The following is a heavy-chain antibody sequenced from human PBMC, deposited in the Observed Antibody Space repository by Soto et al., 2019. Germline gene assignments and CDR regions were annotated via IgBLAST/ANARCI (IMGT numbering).Heavy chain of an antibody. J-gene: IGHJ4*02. Sequence: GGSLRLSCVASGFSLSSHAVSWVRQTPEKGLEWVSSISDSGATSSYADFVKGRFTVSRDNSRNTLYLQMNSLRAEDTAIYYCAKDQSNSNPLYYFDFWGPGTLVTVSS. CDR3: AKDQSNSNPLYYFDF. D-gene: IGHD3-22*01. CDR2: ISDSGATS. CDR1: GFSLSSHA. V-gene: IGHV3-23*01.